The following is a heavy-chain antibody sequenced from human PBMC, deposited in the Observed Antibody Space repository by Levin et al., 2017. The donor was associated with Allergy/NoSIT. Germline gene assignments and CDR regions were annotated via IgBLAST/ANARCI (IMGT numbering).Heavy chain of an antibody. D-gene: IGHD3-3*01. CDR3: AHALHYYDFWSGYLIYFDY. V-gene: IGHV2-5*02. J-gene: IGHJ4*02. Sequence: VSGPTLVKPTQTLTLTCTFSGFSLSTSGVGVGWIRQPPGKALEWLALIYWDDDKRYSPSLKSRLTITKDTSKNQVVLTMTNMDPVDTATYYCAHALHYYDFWSGYLIYFDYWGQGTLVTVSS. CDR1: GFSLSTSGVG. CDR2: IYWDDDK.